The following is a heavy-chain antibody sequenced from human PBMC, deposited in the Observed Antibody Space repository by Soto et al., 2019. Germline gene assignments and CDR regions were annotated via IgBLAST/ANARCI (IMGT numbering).Heavy chain of an antibody. D-gene: IGHD3-3*01. J-gene: IGHJ5*02. V-gene: IGHV3-23*01. CDR1: GFTFSSYA. CDR3: AKARFLEWLPHNWFDP. CDR2: IRGSGGST. Sequence: EVQLLESGGGLVQPGGSLRLSCAASGFTFSSYAMSWVRQAPGKGLEWVSAIRGSGGSTYYADSVKGRFTISRDNSKNTLYLQMNSLRAEDTAVYYCAKARFLEWLPHNWFDPWGQGTLVTVSS.